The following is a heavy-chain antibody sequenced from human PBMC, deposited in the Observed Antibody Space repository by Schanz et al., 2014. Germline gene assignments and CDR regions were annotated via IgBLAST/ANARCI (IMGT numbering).Heavy chain of an antibody. CDR2: INPSGGST. CDR1: GYSLNELS. CDR3: ARAPVTVGPYHYYMDV. Sequence: VQLVQSGAEVKKPGASVKVSCKVSGYSLNELSMHWVRQAPGRGLEWMGIINPSGGSTSYAQKFQGRVTMTRDTSTSTVYMELSSLRSEDTAVYYCARAPVTVGPYHYYMDVWGKGTTVTVSS. V-gene: IGHV1-46*02. J-gene: IGHJ6*03. D-gene: IGHD4-17*01.